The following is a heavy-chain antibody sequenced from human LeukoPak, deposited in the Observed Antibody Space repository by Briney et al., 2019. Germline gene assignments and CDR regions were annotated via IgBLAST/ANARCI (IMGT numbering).Heavy chain of an antibody. CDR3: ARTYDYVWGSYRRYYFDY. D-gene: IGHD3-16*02. J-gene: IGHJ4*02. CDR1: GGTFSSYA. V-gene: IGHV1-69*13. CDR2: IIPIFGTA. Sequence: SVKVSCKASGGTFSSYAISWVRQAPGQGLEWMGGIIPIFGTANYAQKFQGRVTITADESTSTAYMELSSLRSEDTAVYYCARTYDYVWGSYRRYYFDYWGQGTLVTVSS.